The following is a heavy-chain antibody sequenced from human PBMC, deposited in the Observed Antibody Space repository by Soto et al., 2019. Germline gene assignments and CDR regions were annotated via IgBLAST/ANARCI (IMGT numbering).Heavy chain of an antibody. D-gene: IGHD6-19*01. CDR3: AKDLGSDSSGWCDY. J-gene: IGHJ4*02. CDR2: ISWNSGSI. CDR1: GFTFDDYA. V-gene: IGHV3-9*01. Sequence: EVQLVESGGGLVQPGRSLRLSCAASGFTFDDYAMHWVRQGPGKGLEWVSGISWNSGSIGYADSVKGRFTISRDNAKNSLYLQMNSLRAEDTALYYCAKDLGSDSSGWCDYWGQGTLVTVSS.